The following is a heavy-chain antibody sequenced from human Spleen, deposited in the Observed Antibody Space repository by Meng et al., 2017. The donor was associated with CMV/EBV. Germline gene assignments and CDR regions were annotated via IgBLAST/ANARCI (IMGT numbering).Heavy chain of an antibody. D-gene: IGHD2-2*02. Sequence: GGSLRLSCAASGFTFSSYGMHWVRQAPGKGLEWVAVIWYDGSNKYYADSVKGRFTISRDNSKNTLYLQMNSLRAEDTAVYYCAKDREQYQLLYGDYYYGKDVWGQGTTVTVSS. V-gene: IGHV3-33*06. J-gene: IGHJ6*02. CDR3: AKDREQYQLLYGDYYYGKDV. CDR2: IWYDGSNK. CDR1: GFTFSSYG.